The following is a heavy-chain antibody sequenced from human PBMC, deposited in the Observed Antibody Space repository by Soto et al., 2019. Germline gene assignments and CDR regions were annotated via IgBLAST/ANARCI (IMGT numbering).Heavy chain of an antibody. CDR3: AAGGCGKRSSGPRCCFDY. CDR2: IHPNFNAT. V-gene: IGHV1-69*05. J-gene: IGHJ4*01. CDR1: GGTFSSNS. Sequence: ASVKVSCKASGGTFSSNSISWVRQAPGQGPEWMGGIHPNFNATNYAQNFQGRVTITTDKSTSTAYMELTSLKSDDTALYYCAAGGCGKRSSGPRCCFDYWGHGTLVTVSS. D-gene: IGHD3-10*01.